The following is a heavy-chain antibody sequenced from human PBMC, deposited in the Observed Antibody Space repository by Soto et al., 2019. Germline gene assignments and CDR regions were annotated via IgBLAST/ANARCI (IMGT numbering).Heavy chain of an antibody. CDR1: GFTFGDYA. CDR2: IRSKAYGGTT. Sequence: GGSLRLSCTASGFTFGDYAMSWFRQAPGKGLEWVGFIRSKAYGGTTEYAASVKGRFTISRDDSKSIAYLQMNSLKTEDTAVYYCTRKAGIAAAGTIDYWGQGTLVTVSS. D-gene: IGHD6-13*01. CDR3: TRKAGIAAAGTIDY. V-gene: IGHV3-49*03. J-gene: IGHJ4*02.